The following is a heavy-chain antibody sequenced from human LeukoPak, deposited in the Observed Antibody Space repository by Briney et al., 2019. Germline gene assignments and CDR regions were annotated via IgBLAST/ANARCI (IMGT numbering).Heavy chain of an antibody. CDR1: GFTFSSYA. V-gene: IGHV3-64D*06. Sequence: GGSLRLSCSASGFTFSSYAMHWVRQAPGKGLEYVSAISSNGGSTYYADSVKGRFTISRDNSKITLYLQMSSLRAEDTAVYYCVKGSSWVLYYYYGMDVWGQGTTVTASS. CDR2: ISSNGGST. J-gene: IGHJ6*02. CDR3: VKGSSWVLYYYYGMDV. D-gene: IGHD6-13*01.